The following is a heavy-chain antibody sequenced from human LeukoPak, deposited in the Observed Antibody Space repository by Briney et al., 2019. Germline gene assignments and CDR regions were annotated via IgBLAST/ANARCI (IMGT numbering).Heavy chain of an antibody. D-gene: IGHD1-1*01. J-gene: IGHJ4*02. CDR1: GFTFSGYG. CDR3: ARDWGTPFDY. CDR2: IWYDGSNE. Sequence: GGSLRLSCAASGFTFSGYGMHWVRQAPGKGLEWVAVIWYDGSNEYYADSVKGRSTISRDNSQDTVYLQMDSLRAEDTAVYYCARDWGTPFDYWGQGTLVTVSS. V-gene: IGHV3-33*01.